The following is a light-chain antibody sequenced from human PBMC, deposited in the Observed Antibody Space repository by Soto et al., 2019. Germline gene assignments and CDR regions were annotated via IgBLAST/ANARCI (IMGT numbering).Light chain of an antibody. CDR2: GAS. J-gene: IGKJ1*01. CDR1: QRVNNNY. Sequence: EIGLTHSPVTLSLSPGKRAPLSCRASQRVNNNYVAWYQQKAGQAPSLLIYGASSRATGIPDRFSGSGSGTDFTLTISRLEPEDFAVYYCQQYGSSGTFGQGTKVDIK. V-gene: IGKV3-20*01. CDR3: QQYGSSGT.